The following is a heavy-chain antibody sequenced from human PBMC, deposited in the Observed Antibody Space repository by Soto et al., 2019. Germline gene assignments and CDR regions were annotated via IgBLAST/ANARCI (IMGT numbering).Heavy chain of an antibody. D-gene: IGHD5-12*01. CDR1: GFTFSNDD. Sequence: EVQLLESGGDLVQPGGSLRLSCVASGFTFSNDDLSWVRQASGKGLEWVSAITAGGFNIYYADSVKGRFTISRDNSKNTLYLQMNSLRAEDTAVYYCAKNIGGFSGYANFDYWGQGTLVTVSS. J-gene: IGHJ4*02. CDR2: ITAGGFNI. CDR3: AKNIGGFSGYANFDY. V-gene: IGHV3-23*01.